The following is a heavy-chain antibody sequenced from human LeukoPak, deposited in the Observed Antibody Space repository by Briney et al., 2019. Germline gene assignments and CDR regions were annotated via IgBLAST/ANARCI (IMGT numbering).Heavy chain of an antibody. CDR2: ISGSGGYT. V-gene: IGHV3-23*01. Sequence: GRSLRLSCAASGFTFSIYAMSWVRQAPGKGLEWVSAISGSGGYTYYADSVRGRFTISRDNSKNTLYLEMNSLRDEDTAQYYCAKEGIAVASFDFWGQGTLVTVSS. D-gene: IGHD6-19*01. CDR1: GFTFSIYA. J-gene: IGHJ4*02. CDR3: AKEGIAVASFDF.